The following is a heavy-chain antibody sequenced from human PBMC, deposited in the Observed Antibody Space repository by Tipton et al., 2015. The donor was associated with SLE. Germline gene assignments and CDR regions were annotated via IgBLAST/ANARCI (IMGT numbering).Heavy chain of an antibody. D-gene: IGHD6-6*01. J-gene: IGHJ6*02. CDR1: GFTFSSYA. Sequence: GSLRLSCAASGFTFSSYAMSWVRQAPGKGLEWVSAISGSGGSTYYADPVKGRFTISRDNSKNTLYLQMNSLRAEDTAVYYCAKTYSSSSYYYYYGMDVWGQGTTVTVSS. CDR3: AKTYSSSSYYYYYGMDV. V-gene: IGHV3-23*01. CDR2: ISGSGGST.